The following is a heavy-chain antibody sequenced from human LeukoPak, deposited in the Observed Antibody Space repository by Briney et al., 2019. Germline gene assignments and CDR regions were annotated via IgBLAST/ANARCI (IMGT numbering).Heavy chain of an antibody. D-gene: IGHD5-18*01. Sequence: SETLSLTCTVSGGSIRSYYWSWIRQPPGKGLEWIGYIYYSGSTYYNPSLKSRVTISVDTSKNQFSLKLSSVTAADTAVYYCARLGYSYGYAEDYWGQGTLVTVSS. V-gene: IGHV4-59*08. CDR2: IYYSGST. J-gene: IGHJ4*02. CDR1: GGSIRSYY. CDR3: ARLGYSYGYAEDY.